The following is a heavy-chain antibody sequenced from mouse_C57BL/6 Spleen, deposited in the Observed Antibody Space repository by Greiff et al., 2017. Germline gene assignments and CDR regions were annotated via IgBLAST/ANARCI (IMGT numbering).Heavy chain of an antibody. CDR3: ARRGSSYRYYAMDY. Sequence: QVQLQQSGPELVKPGASVKISCKASGYSFTSYYIHWVKQRPGRGLEWIGWIYPGSGNTKYNEKFKGKATLTVDTSSSTAYMQLSSLTSEDSAVSDCARRGSSYRYYAMDYWGQGTSVTV. CDR2: IYPGSGNT. J-gene: IGHJ4*01. CDR1: GYSFTSYY. D-gene: IGHD1-1*01. V-gene: IGHV1-66*01.